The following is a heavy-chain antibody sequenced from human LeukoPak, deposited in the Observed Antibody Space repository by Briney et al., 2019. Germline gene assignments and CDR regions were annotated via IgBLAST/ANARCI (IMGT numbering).Heavy chain of an antibody. CDR2: INDGGRT. CDR1: VGSFSGYY. V-gene: IGHV4-34*01. D-gene: IGHD4-17*01. CDR3: ARDRATTVTMGYFDY. Sequence: SETLSLTCAVYVGSFSGYYWSWIRQPPGKGLEWIGEINDGGRTNYNPSFKSRVTISVDTSKNQFSLKLSSVTAADTAVYYCARDRATTVTMGYFDYWGQGTLVTVSS. J-gene: IGHJ4*02.